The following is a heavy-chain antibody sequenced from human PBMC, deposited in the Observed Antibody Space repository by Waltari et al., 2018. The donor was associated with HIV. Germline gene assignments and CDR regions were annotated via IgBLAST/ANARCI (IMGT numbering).Heavy chain of an antibody. Sequence: EVQLLESGGGLVQHGGSLGLSCEASGFTFDSSLSSWVRHAPGKGLEWGSSISGSGYTTYSADSVKGRFTISRDNSKNTLYLQMTSLRAEDTAVYYCAKDNCSLGNCYQIQHWGQGTLVTVPS. D-gene: IGHD2-15*01. CDR2: ISGSGYTT. CDR1: GFTFDSSL. V-gene: IGHV3-23*01. CDR3: AKDNCSLGNCYQIQH. J-gene: IGHJ1*01.